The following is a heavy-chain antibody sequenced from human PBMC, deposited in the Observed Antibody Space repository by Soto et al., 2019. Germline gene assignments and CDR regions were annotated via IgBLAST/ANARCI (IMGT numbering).Heavy chain of an antibody. CDR2: INPNGGVT. Sequence: QVPLVQSGAEVKKPGASVTVSCRSSGDTFNDYYIHWVRQAPGQGLEWMGWINPNGGVTKYAQKFQGWVTMTRDTSIRTVYMQLSRLRSDDTAVYYCARESGGATATLDYYYFHMDVWGTGTTVTVSS. D-gene: IGHD5-12*01. CDR1: GDTFNDYY. J-gene: IGHJ6*03. V-gene: IGHV1-2*04. CDR3: ARESGGATATLDYYYFHMDV.